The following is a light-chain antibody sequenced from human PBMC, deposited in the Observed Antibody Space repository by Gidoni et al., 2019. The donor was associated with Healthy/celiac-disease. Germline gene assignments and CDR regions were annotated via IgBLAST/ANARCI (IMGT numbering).Light chain of an antibody. Sequence: SALTQPASVSGSPGQSITISCTGTSSDVVGDNYVSWYQQHPGKAPKLMIYDVSNRPSGVSNRFSGSKSGNTASLTISGLQAEDEADYYCSSYTSSSTRGVFGGGTKLTVL. CDR2: DVS. J-gene: IGLJ2*01. CDR3: SSYTSSSTRGV. V-gene: IGLV2-14*01. CDR1: SSDVVGDNY.